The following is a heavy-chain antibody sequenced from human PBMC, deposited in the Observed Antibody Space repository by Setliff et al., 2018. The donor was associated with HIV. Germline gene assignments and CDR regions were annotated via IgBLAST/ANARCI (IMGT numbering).Heavy chain of an antibody. D-gene: IGHD6-6*01. CDR2: IYYSGST. Sequence: PSETLSLTCAVPGASITSGSYYWSWIRLPAGKGLEWIGSIYYSGSTYYNPSLKSRVTISVDTSKNQFSLKLSSVTAADTAVYYCARPYSSSSYYYYHMDVWGKGTAVTVSS. CDR3: ARPYSSSSYYYYHMDV. V-gene: IGHV4-39*01. J-gene: IGHJ6*03. CDR1: GASITSGSYY.